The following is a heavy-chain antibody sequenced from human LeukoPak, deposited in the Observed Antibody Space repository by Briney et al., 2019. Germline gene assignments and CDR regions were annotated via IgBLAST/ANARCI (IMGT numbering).Heavy chain of an antibody. J-gene: IGHJ3*02. Sequence: SGGSLRLSCAASGFTFSSYSMNWVRQAPGKGLEWVSVIYSGGSTYYADSVKGRFTISRDNAKNSLYPQMNSLRAEDTAVYYCARVKEASAFDIWGQGTMVTVSS. CDR3: ARVKEASAFDI. D-gene: IGHD5-12*01. CDR1: GFTFSSYS. CDR2: IYSGGST. V-gene: IGHV3-66*01.